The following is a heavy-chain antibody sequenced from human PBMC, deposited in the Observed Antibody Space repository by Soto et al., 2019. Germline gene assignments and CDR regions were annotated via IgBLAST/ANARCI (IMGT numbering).Heavy chain of an antibody. CDR1: RGTFSSYA. CDR2: IIPIFGTA. CDR3: ARVNPPRFCSGGSCYYYYYGMDV. J-gene: IGHJ6*02. V-gene: IGHV1-69*13. Sequence: SVQVSCKASRGTFSSYAISWVRQAPGQGLEWMGGIIPIFGTANYAQKFQGRVTITADESTSTAYMELSSLRSEDTAVYYCARVNPPRFCSGGSCYYYYYGMDVWGQGTTVTVSS. D-gene: IGHD2-15*01.